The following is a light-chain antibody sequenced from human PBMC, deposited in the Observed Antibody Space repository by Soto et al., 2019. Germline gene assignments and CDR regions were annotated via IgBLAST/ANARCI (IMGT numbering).Light chain of an antibody. CDR1: ESVGIH. Sequence: VVVTQSPATLSVSPWERATLSCRASESVGIHLAWYHQKPGQAPKLLIFDASTRATGFPARFSGSGSGTEFTLTVSSLQSEDIAVYFCQQYNNWPPNFGKGTQLEIK. V-gene: IGKV3-15*01. CDR2: DAS. CDR3: QQYNNWPPN. J-gene: IGKJ5*01.